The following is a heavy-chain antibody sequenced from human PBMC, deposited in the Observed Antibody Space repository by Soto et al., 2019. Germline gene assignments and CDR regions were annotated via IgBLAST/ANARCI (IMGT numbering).Heavy chain of an antibody. J-gene: IGHJ4*02. D-gene: IGHD5-12*01. CDR3: ARDGRDGYNLAH. Sequence: ASVKVSCKASGYTFTGYYMHWVRQAPGQGLEWMGWINPNSGGTNYAQKFQGWVTMTRDTSISTAYMELSRLRFDDTAVYYCARDGRDGYNLAHWGQGTLVTVSS. CDR2: INPNSGGT. CDR1: GYTFTGYY. V-gene: IGHV1-2*04.